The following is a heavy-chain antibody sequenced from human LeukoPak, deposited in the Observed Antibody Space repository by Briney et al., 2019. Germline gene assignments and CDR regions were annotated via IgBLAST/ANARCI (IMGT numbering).Heavy chain of an antibody. D-gene: IGHD3-10*01. Sequence: GESLKISCKGSGYSFTSYWFGWVRQMPGKGLEWMGIIYPGDSDTRYSPSFQGQVTISADKSISTAYLQWSSLKASDTAMYYCASATYGSGTHWWDAFDIWGQGTMVTVSS. CDR3: ASATYGSGTHWWDAFDI. V-gene: IGHV5-51*01. CDR2: IYPGDSDT. J-gene: IGHJ3*02. CDR1: GYSFTSYW.